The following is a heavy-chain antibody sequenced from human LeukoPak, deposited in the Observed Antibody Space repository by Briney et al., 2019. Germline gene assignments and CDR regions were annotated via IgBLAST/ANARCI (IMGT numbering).Heavy chain of an antibody. V-gene: IGHV4-61*05. D-gene: IGHD7-27*01. CDR1: GGSISSSSYY. J-gene: IGHJ6*02. CDR2: IYYSGST. Sequence: PSETLSLTCTVSGGSISSSSYYWGWIRQPPGKGLEWIGYIYYSGSTNYNPSLKSRVTISVDTSKNQFSLKLSSVTAADTAVYYCARTNYQANWGNYYGMDVWGQGTTVTVSS. CDR3: ARTNYQANWGNYYGMDV.